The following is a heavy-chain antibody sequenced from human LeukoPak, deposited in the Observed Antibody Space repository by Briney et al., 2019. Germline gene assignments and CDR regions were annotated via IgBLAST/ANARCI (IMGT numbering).Heavy chain of an antibody. CDR1: GYTFTTYY. D-gene: IGHD3-22*01. V-gene: IGHV1-46*01. CDR3: ARDRNPTYYYDTSGHLNWFDY. CDR2: IHPSSAGT. Sequence: ASVTVSCTASGYTFTTYYMHWVRQAPGQGLEWMGIIHPSSAGTSYAQNFQGRVTLTRDTSTSTVYMELSSLRSEDTAVYYCARDRNPTYYYDTSGHLNWFDYWGQGTLVTVSS. J-gene: IGHJ4*02.